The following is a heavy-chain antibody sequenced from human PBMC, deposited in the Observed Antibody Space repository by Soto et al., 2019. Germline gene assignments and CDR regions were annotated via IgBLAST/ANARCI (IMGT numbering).Heavy chain of an antibody. CDR2: INPYDGTR. CDR1: GYTFNTYY. Sequence: QVQLMQSGAEVMKPGASVKVSCKASGYTFNTYYIHWVRQAPGQGLEWVGIINPYDGTRTYAQNFQRRVTLTRDTSTTTVYMELGSLRSEDTAVYYCARAAAGAAVRYYFDHWGQGTLVTVSS. V-gene: IGHV1-46*02. J-gene: IGHJ4*02. D-gene: IGHD6-13*01. CDR3: ARAAAGAAVRYYFDH.